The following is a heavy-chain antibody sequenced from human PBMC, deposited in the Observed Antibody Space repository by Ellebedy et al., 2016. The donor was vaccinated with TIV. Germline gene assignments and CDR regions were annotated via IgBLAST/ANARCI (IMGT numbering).Heavy chain of an antibody. CDR1: GGSINSYY. D-gene: IGHD5-18*01. CDR3: ARGLLYGTDV. CDR2: IYFSGST. Sequence: SETLSLXCTVSGGSINSYYLNWIRQPPGKSLEWIGYIYFSGSTNYNPSLKSRVTISVDTSKTQFSLMLTSVTAADTAVYYCARGLLYGTDVWGQGTTVTVSS. V-gene: IGHV4-59*01. J-gene: IGHJ6*02.